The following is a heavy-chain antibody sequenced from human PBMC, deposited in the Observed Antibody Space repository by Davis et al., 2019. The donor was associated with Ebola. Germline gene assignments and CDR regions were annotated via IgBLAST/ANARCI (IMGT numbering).Heavy chain of an antibody. D-gene: IGHD6-19*01. J-gene: IGHJ5*02. CDR3: ARGYSSGWYWFDP. V-gene: IGHV1-69*10. CDR2: IIPIFGIA. CDR1: GYTFTSYG. Sequence: SVKVSCKASGYTFTSYGISWVRQAPGQGLEWMGGIIPIFGIANYAQKFQGRVTITADKSTSTAYMELSSLRSEDTAVYYCARGYSSGWYWFDPWGQGTLVTVSS.